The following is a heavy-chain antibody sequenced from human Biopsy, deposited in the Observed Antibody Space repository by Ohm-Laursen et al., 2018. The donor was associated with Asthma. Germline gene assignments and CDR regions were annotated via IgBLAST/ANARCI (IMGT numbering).Heavy chain of an antibody. CDR2: INSVFGTT. CDR3: ARKAGSCISRTCYSLDF. V-gene: IGHV1-69*13. CDR1: GGTFNTYV. J-gene: IGHJ4*02. D-gene: IGHD2-2*01. Sequence: SVKVSCKSLGGTFNTYVIGWVRQAPGQGLEWMGGINSVFGTTTYPQKFQGRVTITADDSTSTVYMELSSLRSEDTAVYYCARKAGSCISRTCYSLDFWGQGTLVTVPS.